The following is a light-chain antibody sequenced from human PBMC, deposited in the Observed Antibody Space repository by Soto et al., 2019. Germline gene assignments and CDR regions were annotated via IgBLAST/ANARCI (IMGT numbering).Light chain of an antibody. CDR2: DVS. J-gene: IGLJ2*01. CDR3: TSYGASSTL. Sequence: QSALTQPASVSGSPGQSITIPCTGSSSDIGLYNHVSWYQQHPGKAPKLLIYDVSYRPSGISDRFSGSQSGNTASLTISRLHPEDEADYYSTSYGASSTLFGGGTKLTVL. V-gene: IGLV2-14*03. CDR1: SSDIGLYNH.